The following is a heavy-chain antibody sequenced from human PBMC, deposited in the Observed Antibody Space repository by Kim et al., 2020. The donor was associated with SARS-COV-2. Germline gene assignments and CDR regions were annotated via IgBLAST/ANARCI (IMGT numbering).Heavy chain of an antibody. D-gene: IGHD6-6*01. Sequence: SVKVSCKASGGNFSSSSISWVRQAPGQGLEWMGGIIPIFGRANYAQNFQGRVTITADESTTTAYMELRSLRFEDTAVYYCASRFESSWYNGLDVWGQGT. V-gene: IGHV1-69*13. J-gene: IGHJ6*02. CDR2: IIPIFGRA. CDR3: ASRFESSWYNGLDV. CDR1: GGNFSSSS.